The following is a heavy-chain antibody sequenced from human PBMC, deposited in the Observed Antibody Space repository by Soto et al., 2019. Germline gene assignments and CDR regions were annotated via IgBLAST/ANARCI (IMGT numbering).Heavy chain of an antibody. Sequence: PSETLSLTCTVSGGSISSYYWSWIRQPPGKGLEWIGEINHRGSTNYSPSLKSRVTISVDRSKNQFSLKLNSVSAADTAMYYCARFTGRDGYSWWGQGTLVTVSS. J-gene: IGHJ4*02. V-gene: IGHV4-34*01. D-gene: IGHD4-4*01. CDR3: ARFTGRDGYSW. CDR2: INHRGST. CDR1: GGSISSYY.